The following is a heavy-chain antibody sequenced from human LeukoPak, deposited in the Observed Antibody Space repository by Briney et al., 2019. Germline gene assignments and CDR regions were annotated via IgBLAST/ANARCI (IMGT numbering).Heavy chain of an antibody. CDR3: ARGRIRIWFGESNWFDP. Sequence: PSETLSLTCAVYGGSFSGYYWSWIRQPPGKGLEWIGEINHSGSTNYNPSLKSRVTISVDTSKNQFSLKLSSVTAADTAVYYCARGRIRIWFGESNWFDPWGQGTLVTVSS. CDR1: GGSFSGYY. D-gene: IGHD3-10*01. CDR2: INHSGST. V-gene: IGHV4-34*01. J-gene: IGHJ5*02.